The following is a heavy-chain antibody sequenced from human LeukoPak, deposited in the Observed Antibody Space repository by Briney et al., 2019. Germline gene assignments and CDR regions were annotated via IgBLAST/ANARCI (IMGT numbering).Heavy chain of an antibody. J-gene: IGHJ4*02. CDR3: ARDARAAYYFDY. Sequence: SETLSLTCTVSGGSISSSSYYWGWIRQPPGKGLEWIGSIYYSGSTYYNPSLKSRVTISVDTSKNQFSLKLSSVTAADTAVYYCARDARAAYYFDYWGQGTLVTVSS. D-gene: IGHD2-15*01. CDR1: GGSISSSSYY. V-gene: IGHV4-39*07. CDR2: IYYSGST.